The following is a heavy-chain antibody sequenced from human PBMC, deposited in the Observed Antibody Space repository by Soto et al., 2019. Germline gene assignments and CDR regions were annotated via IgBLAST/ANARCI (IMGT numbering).Heavy chain of an antibody. V-gene: IGHV1-18*01. J-gene: IGHJ6*02. Sequence: QVQLVQSGAEVKKPGASVTVSCKASGYTFTNYGFSWVRQAPGQGLEWMGWISGYNGNTKYAEKFQNRVTMTTDTSTKPANMELRSLRSDDTAVYYCAREGQAPYYYYGMDVWGQGTAVTVSS. CDR2: ISGYNGNT. CDR1: GYTFTNYG. CDR3: AREGQAPYYYYGMDV.